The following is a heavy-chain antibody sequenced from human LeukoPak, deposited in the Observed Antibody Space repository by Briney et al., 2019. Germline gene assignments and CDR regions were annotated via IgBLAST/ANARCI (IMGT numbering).Heavy chain of an antibody. D-gene: IGHD3-3*02. V-gene: IGHV4-59*01. J-gene: IGHJ5*02. CDR2: IYYSGST. CDR1: GGSISSYY. Sequence: SETLSLTCTVSGGSISSYYWSWIRQPPGKGLEWIGYIYYSGSTNYNPSLKCRVTISVDTSKNQFSLKLSSVTAADTAVYYCAGRGLALGWFDPWGQGTLVTVSS. CDR3: AGRGLALGWFDP.